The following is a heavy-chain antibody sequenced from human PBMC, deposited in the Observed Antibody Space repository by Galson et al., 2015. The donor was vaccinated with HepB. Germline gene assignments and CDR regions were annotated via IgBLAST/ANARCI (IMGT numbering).Heavy chain of an antibody. Sequence: LRLSCAASGFSFRNYAMHWVRQAPGKGLEWVAVVSYDGSDKYYADSVKVRFTVSRDNFKNTLYLQMESLRAEDTAVYYCARDRGLWFGEIGAMDAWGQGTTVTVSS. D-gene: IGHD3-10*01. CDR3: ARDRGLWFGEIGAMDA. CDR2: VSYDGSDK. CDR1: GFSFRNYA. V-gene: IGHV3-30-3*01. J-gene: IGHJ6*02.